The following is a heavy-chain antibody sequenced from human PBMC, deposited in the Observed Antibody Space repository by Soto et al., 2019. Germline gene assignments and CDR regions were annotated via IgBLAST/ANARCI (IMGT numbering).Heavy chain of an antibody. CDR2: IDPSDSYT. CDR3: ARLRPAAAGRSYYYYYGMDV. Sequence: GESLKISCKGSGYSFTSYWISWVRQMPGKGLEWMGRIDPSDSYTNYSPSFQGHVTISADKSISTAYLQWSSLKASDTAMYYCARLRPAAAGRSYYYYYGMDVWGQGTTVTVSS. D-gene: IGHD6-13*01. CDR1: GYSFTSYW. J-gene: IGHJ6*02. V-gene: IGHV5-10-1*01.